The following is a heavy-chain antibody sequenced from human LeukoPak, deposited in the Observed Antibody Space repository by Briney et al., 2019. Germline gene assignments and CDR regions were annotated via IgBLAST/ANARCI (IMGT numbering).Heavy chain of an antibody. CDR3: AGGGSYLGYYFDF. D-gene: IGHD1-26*01. V-gene: IGHV3-21*01. Sequence: GGSLRLSRAASGFPFSSYSMNCVRQAPGKRLEGVLSISSSSSYIYYADSVKGRFTISRDNAKNALYLQMNCLSAGDTAVYYCAGGGSYLGYYFDFWGQGTLVTVSS. CDR2: ISSSSSYI. J-gene: IGHJ4*02. CDR1: GFPFSSYS.